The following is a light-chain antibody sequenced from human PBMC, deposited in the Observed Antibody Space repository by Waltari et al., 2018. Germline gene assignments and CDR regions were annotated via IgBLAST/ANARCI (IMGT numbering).Light chain of an antibody. V-gene: IGKV3-20*01. CDR2: GAS. J-gene: IGKJ4*01. CDR3: QQYDGSVVT. Sequence: EIVLTQSPGTLSVPPGESVPVSCRANQTLTGSWLTWNHQKPGQAHRLLIYGASNRAPGVPDRFSGSGAGTDFTLTISRLEPEDSAVYYWQQYDGSVVTFGGGTKVEIK. CDR1: QTLTGSW.